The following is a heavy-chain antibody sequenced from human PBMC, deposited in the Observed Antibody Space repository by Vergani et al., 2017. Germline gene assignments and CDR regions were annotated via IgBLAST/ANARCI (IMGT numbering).Heavy chain of an antibody. V-gene: IGHV3-23*01. Sequence: EVQLLESGGGLVQPGGSLRLSCAASGFTFSSYAMSWVRQAPGKGLEWVSAISGSGGSTYYADSVEGRFTISRDNSKNTLYLQMNSLRAEDTAVYYCAKDSDFGVVIPVFGGQGTLVTVSS. D-gene: IGHD3-3*01. CDR2: ISGSGGST. J-gene: IGHJ4*02. CDR1: GFTFSSYA. CDR3: AKDSDFGVVIPVF.